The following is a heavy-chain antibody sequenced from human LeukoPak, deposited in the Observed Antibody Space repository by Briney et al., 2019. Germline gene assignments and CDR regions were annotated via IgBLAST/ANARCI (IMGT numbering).Heavy chain of an antibody. CDR2: IHAIEGT. J-gene: IGHJ4*02. CDR3: ASGTDNRKLGY. D-gene: IGHD1-14*01. CDR1: GDSLSGHY. Sequence: SETLSLTCAVSGDSLSGHYWNWIRQPPGKGLEWIGEIHAIEGTNYNPSLRGRVTVSLDTSSNQFSLKMSSVTAADTAVYYCASGTDNRKLGYWGQGTLVTVSS. V-gene: IGHV4-34*01.